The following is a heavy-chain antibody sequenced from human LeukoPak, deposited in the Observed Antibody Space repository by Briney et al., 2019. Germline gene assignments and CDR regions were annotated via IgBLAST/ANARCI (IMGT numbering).Heavy chain of an antibody. V-gene: IGHV1-18*01. CDR1: GYTFTSYG. Sequence: EASVKVSCKASGYTFTSYGISWVRQAPGQGLEWMGWISAYNGNTNYAQKLQGRVTMTTDTSTSTAYMELRSLRSDDTAVYYCAREQVLRYFDWLSGYYYYGMDAWGQGTTVTVSS. D-gene: IGHD3-9*01. CDR3: AREQVLRYFDWLSGYYYYGMDA. CDR2: ISAYNGNT. J-gene: IGHJ6*02.